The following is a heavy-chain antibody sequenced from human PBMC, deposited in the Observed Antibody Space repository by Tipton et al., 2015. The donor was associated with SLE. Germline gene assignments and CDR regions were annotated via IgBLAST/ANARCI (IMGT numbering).Heavy chain of an antibody. J-gene: IGHJ4*02. D-gene: IGHD6-13*01. CDR1: GFTFSSYE. Sequence: SLRLSCAASGFTFSSYEMNWVRQAPGKGLEWVSYISSSGSTIYYADPVKGRFTISRDNAKNSLYLQMNSLRAEDTAVYYCATAPGSSSDYWGQGTLVTVSS. V-gene: IGHV3-48*03. CDR3: ATAPGSSSDY. CDR2: ISSSGSTI.